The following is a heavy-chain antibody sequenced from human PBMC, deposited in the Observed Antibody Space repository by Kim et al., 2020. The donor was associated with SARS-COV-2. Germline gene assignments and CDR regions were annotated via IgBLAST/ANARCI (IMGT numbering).Heavy chain of an antibody. Sequence: GGSLRLSCAASGFTVSSNYMSWVRQAPGKGLEWVSVIYSGGSTYYADSVKGRFTISRDNSKNTLYLQMNSLRAEDTAVYYCARDSPPRYVGYRYYGMDVWGQGTTVTVSS. CDR1: GFTVSSNY. D-gene: IGHD2-15*01. CDR3: ARDSPPRYVGYRYYGMDV. CDR2: IYSGGST. V-gene: IGHV3-66*01. J-gene: IGHJ6*02.